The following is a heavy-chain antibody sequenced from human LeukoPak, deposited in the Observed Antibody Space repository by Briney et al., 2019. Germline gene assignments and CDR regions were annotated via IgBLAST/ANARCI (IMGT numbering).Heavy chain of an antibody. D-gene: IGHD3-9*01. CDR1: GFTVSSNY. J-gene: IGHJ4*02. CDR3: TTGYYDILTGYFSFDY. CDR2: IKTKTDGGTT. V-gene: IGHV3-15*01. Sequence: GGSLRLSCAVSGFTVSSNYFSWVRQAPGKGLEWVGRIKTKTDGGTTDYAAPVKGRFTISRDDSKNTLYLQMNSLKTEDTAVYFCTTGYYDILTGYFSFDYWGQGTLVTVSS.